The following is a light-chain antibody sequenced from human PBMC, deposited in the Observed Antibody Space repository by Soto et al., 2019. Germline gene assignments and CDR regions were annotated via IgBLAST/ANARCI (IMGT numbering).Light chain of an antibody. CDR2: EVS. CDR1: SSDVGGYNY. CDR3: SSDAGSKGV. J-gene: IGLJ3*02. V-gene: IGLV2-8*01. Sequence: QSVLTQPPSASGSPGQSVTISCTGTSSDVGGYNYVSWYQQHPGKAPKLMIYEVSKRPSGVPDRFSGSKSGNTASLTVSGLQAEDEADYYCSSDAGSKGVFGGGTKLTVL.